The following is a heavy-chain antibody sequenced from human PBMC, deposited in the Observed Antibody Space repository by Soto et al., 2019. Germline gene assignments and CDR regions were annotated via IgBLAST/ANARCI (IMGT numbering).Heavy chain of an antibody. J-gene: IGHJ6*03. V-gene: IGHV6-1*01. CDR3: AGTTSHYWYYMDV. D-gene: IGHD1-7*01. Sequence: SQTLSLTCVISGDSVSSNSAAWNWIRQSPSRDLEWLGRTYYRTRWYYDYAVSVRSRITVNPDTSKNQFSLQLTSVTSEDTAVYYCAGTTSHYWYYMDVWGKGTTVTVSS. CDR2: TYYRTRWYY. CDR1: GDSVSSNSAA.